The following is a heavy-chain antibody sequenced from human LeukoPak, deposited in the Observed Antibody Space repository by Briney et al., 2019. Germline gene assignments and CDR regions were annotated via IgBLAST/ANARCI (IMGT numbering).Heavy chain of an antibody. J-gene: IGHJ4*02. Sequence: SSETLSLPCTVSGGSISSGSYYWSWIRQPAGKGLEWIGRIYTSGSTNYNPSLKSRVTISVDTSKNQFSLKLSSVTAADTAVYYCARDGGEMATITGFDYWGQGTLVTVSS. V-gene: IGHV4-61*02. CDR3: ARDGGEMATITGFDY. CDR1: GGSISSGSYY. CDR2: IYTSGST. D-gene: IGHD5-24*01.